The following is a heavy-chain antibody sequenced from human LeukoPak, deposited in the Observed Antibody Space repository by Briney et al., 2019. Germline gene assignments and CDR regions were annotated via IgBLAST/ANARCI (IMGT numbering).Heavy chain of an antibody. Sequence: SETLSLTCTVPGGSISSYYWSWIRQPPGKGLEWIGYIYYSGSTNYNPSLKSRVTISVDTSKNQFSLKLSSVTAADTAVYYCARVLIRYYYYGMDVWGQGTTVTVSS. J-gene: IGHJ6*02. D-gene: IGHD2-8*01. CDR3: ARVLIRYYYYGMDV. V-gene: IGHV4-59*01. CDR1: GGSISSYY. CDR2: IYYSGST.